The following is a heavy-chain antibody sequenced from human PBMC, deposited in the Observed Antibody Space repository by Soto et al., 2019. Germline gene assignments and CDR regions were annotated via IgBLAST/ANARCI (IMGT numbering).Heavy chain of an antibody. CDR3: AKPKRTGTRPYYYYMDV. CDR1: GFTFSSYA. Sequence: VQLLESGGGLVQPGGSLRLSCAASGFTFSSYAMSWVRQAPGKGLEWVSAISGSGGSTYYADSVKGRFTISRDNSKNTLYLQMNSLRAEDTAVYYCAKPKRTGTRPYYYYMDVWGKGTTVTVSS. V-gene: IGHV3-23*01. J-gene: IGHJ6*03. CDR2: ISGSGGST. D-gene: IGHD1-1*01.